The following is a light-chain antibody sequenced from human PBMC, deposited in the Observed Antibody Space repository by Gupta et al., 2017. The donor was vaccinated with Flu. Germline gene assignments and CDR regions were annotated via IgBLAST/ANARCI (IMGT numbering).Light chain of an antibody. Sequence: IVLTQSPATLSVSPGERATLSCRASQSVSSNFSWYQQKTGQDTRLLIEGASTRATGIPARIMSSSSCTAYTPIISSLQSEDVSVEYWQQYDRRPPFTFGQGTRVEIK. CDR3: QQYDRRPPFT. CDR2: GAS. CDR1: QSVSSN. J-gene: IGKJ1*01. V-gene: IGKV3-15*01.